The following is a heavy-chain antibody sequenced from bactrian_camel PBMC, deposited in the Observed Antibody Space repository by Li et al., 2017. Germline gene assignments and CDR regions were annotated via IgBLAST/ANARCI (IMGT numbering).Heavy chain of an antibody. Sequence: QLVESGGGLVQPGGSLRLSCAASGFTFDDYAMGWIRQAPGKGLEWVSAITWSGHDTNYADSVKGRFIMSRDNAKGMVYLQMNSLKPEDTAMYSCVRSAHGRCAGYWGQGTQVTVS. CDR2: ITWSGHDT. D-gene: IGHD7*01. V-gene: IGHV3-1*01. J-gene: IGHJ4*01. CDR1: GFTFDDYA. CDR3: VRSAHGRCAGY.